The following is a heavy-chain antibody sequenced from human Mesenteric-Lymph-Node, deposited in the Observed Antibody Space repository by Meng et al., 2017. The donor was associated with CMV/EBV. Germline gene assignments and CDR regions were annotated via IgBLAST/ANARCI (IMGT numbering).Heavy chain of an antibody. CDR2: IIPIFGTA. CDR3: ARGNCSSTSCYLGYYYYGMDV. J-gene: IGHJ6*02. D-gene: IGHD2-2*01. CDR1: GGTFSSYA. V-gene: IGHV1-69*05. Sequence: SVKVSCKASGGTFSSYAISWVRQAPGQGLEWMGGIIPIFGTANYAQKFQGRVTITTDESTSTAYMELSSLRSEDTAVYYCARGNCSSTSCYLGYYYYGMDVWGQGTTVTVPS.